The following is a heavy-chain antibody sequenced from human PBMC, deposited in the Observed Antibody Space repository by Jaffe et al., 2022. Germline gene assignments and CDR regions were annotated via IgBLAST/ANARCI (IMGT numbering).Heavy chain of an antibody. CDR3: AKDYAPSSQTGNWFDP. J-gene: IGHJ5*02. D-gene: IGHD2-2*01. CDR2: IRSDGGSK. V-gene: IGHV3-30*02. CDR1: GFSFSTYG. Sequence: QVQLVESGGGVVQRGGSLRLSCAASGFSFSTYGMHWVRQAPGKGLEWMAFIRSDGGSKYYSDYVRGRFTISRDNSNNTLYLQMDTLRPEDTAVYYCAKDYAPSSQTGNWFDPWGRGTLVIVSS.